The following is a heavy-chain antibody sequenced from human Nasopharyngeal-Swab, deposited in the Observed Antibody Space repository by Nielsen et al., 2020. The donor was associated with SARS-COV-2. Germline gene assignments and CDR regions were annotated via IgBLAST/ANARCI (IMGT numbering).Heavy chain of an antibody. Sequence: LSLTRAASGFTFSDYYMSWIRRAPGKGLEWGSYISSSGSTIYYADSVKGRFTISRDNTKNSLYLQMNSLRAEDTAVYYCAREGGDYDILTGYSDDAFDIWGQGTMVTVSS. CDR3: AREGGDYDILTGYSDDAFDI. CDR2: ISSSGSTI. D-gene: IGHD3-9*01. J-gene: IGHJ3*02. CDR1: GFTFSDYY. V-gene: IGHV3-11*04.